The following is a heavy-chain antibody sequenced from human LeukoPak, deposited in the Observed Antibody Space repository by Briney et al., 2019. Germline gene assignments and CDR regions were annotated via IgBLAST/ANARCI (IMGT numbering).Heavy chain of an antibody. CDR3: ARDQYYYDSSGSPRYFQH. Sequence: GGSLRLSCEASGFTFSSYAMHWVRQAPGKGLENVSAISSNGGSTYYANSVKGRFTISRDNSKNTLYLQMNSLRAEDTAVYYCARDQYYYDSSGSPRYFQHWGQGTLVTVSS. CDR1: GFTFSSYA. J-gene: IGHJ1*01. V-gene: IGHV3-64*01. D-gene: IGHD3-22*01. CDR2: ISSNGGST.